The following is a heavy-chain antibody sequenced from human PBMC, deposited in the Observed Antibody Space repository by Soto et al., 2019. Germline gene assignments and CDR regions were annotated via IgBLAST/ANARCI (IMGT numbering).Heavy chain of an antibody. CDR2: IDPSDSYT. CDR1: GYSFTSYW. V-gene: IGHV5-10-1*01. D-gene: IGHD6-6*01. CDR3: ARPSGSARGYYGMDV. Sequence: PGESLKISCKGSGYSFTSYWISWVRQMPGKGLEWMGRIDPSDSYTNYSPSFQGHVTISADKSISTAYLQWSSLKASDTAMYYCARPSGSARGYYGMDVWGQGTTVTVSS. J-gene: IGHJ6*02.